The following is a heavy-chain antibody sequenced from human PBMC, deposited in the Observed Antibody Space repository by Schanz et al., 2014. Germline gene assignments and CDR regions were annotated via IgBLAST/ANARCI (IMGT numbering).Heavy chain of an antibody. J-gene: IGHJ4*02. Sequence: QVQLVQSGAEVKKPGASVKVSCKASGYTFTSYYMHWVRQAPGQGLEWMGWMNPTTGNRGYAQNFQGRVTMTRDTSTSTVYMELSSLRSEDTAVYYCARDGEAAAGCDYWGQGTLVTVSS. D-gene: IGHD6-13*01. V-gene: IGHV1-46*03. CDR3: ARDGEAAAGCDY. CDR2: MNPTTGNR. CDR1: GYTFTSYY.